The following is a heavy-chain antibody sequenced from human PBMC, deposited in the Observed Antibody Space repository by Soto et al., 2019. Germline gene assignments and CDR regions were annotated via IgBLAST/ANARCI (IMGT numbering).Heavy chain of an antibody. V-gene: IGHV1-8*01. CDR2: MNPNSGNT. D-gene: IGHD3-10*01. CDR3: ARKRRFMVRGKGWFDP. CDR1: GYTFTSYD. Sequence: QVQLVQSGAEVKKPGASVKVSCKASGYTFTSYDINWVRQATGQGLEWMGWMNPNSGNTGYAQKFQGRVTMTRTTSISTAYMELSSLRSEDTAVYYCARKRRFMVRGKGWFDPWGQGTLVTVSS. J-gene: IGHJ5*02.